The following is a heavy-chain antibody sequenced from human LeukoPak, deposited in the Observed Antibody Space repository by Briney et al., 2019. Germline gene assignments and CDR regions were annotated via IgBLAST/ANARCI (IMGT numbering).Heavy chain of an antibody. Sequence: ASVKVSCKVSGYTLTEFSMHWVRQAPGRGLEWMGGFDPEYGKTIYAQKFHARVTMIKDTSTDTAYMDLSSLRSEDTALYYCATSITMVRGVIISGDWFDPWGQGTLVTVSS. CDR1: GYTLTEFS. D-gene: IGHD3-10*01. CDR2: FDPEYGKT. V-gene: IGHV1-24*01. CDR3: ATSITMVRGVIISGDWFDP. J-gene: IGHJ5*02.